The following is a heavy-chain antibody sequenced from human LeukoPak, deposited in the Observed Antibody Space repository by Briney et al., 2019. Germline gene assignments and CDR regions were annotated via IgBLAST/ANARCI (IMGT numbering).Heavy chain of an antibody. CDR1: GGTFSSYA. CDR3: ARDPLLSYSGSYYFDY. J-gene: IGHJ4*02. D-gene: IGHD1-26*01. Sequence: ASVKVSCKASGGTFSSYAISWVRQAPGQGLEWMGRIIPTLGIANYAQKFQGRVTITADKSTSTAYMELSSLRSEDTAVYYCARDPLLSYSGSYYFDYWGQGTLVTVSS. CDR2: IIPTLGIA. V-gene: IGHV1-69*04.